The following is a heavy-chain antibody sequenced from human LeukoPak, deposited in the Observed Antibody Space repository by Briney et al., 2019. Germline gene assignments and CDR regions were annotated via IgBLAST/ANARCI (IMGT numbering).Heavy chain of an antibody. CDR1: GFTFSSFW. D-gene: IGHD1-14*01. V-gene: IGHV3-7*01. CDR2: IKQDGSEK. J-gene: IGHJ4*02. Sequence: GGSLRLSCAASGFTFSSFWMSWVRQAPGKGLEWVANIKQDGSEKYYVDSVKGRFTISRDNAKNSLYLQMNSLRAEDTAVYYCAREPTGRLYYFDYWGQGTLVTVSS. CDR3: AREPTGRLYYFDY.